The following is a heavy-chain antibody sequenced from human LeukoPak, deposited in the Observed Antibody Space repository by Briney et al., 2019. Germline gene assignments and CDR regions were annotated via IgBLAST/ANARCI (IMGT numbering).Heavy chain of an antibody. CDR2: ISGSGGST. CDR3: ARISRGELPTF. J-gene: IGHJ4*02. Sequence: GGSLRLSCAASGFTFSSYAMSWVRQAPGKGLEWVSAISGSGGSTYYADSVKGRFTISRDNSKNTLYLQMNSLRVEDTAIYYCARISRGELPTFWGQGTLVIVSS. CDR1: GFTFSSYA. D-gene: IGHD1-7*01. V-gene: IGHV3-23*01.